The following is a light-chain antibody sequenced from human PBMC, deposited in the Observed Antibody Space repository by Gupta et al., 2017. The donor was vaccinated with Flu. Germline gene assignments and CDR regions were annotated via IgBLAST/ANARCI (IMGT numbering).Light chain of an antibody. CDR1: SSNIGAFVD. J-gene: IGLJ3*02. V-gene: IGLV1-40*01. CDR2: GNS. CDR3: QYYDSGLSGSEVV. Sequence: QSVLTQPPSVSGAPGQRVTISCTGTSSNIGAFVDIHWYQQFPGTAPRPLISGNSNRAPGVPDRVSGFRSGTSASLAISGVQTEDEADYYSQYYDSGLSGSEVVFGGGTKLTVL.